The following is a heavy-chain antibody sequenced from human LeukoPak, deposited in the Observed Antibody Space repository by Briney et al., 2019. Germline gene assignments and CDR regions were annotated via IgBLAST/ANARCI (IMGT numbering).Heavy chain of an antibody. J-gene: IGHJ5*02. Sequence: SETLSLTCAVSGGSISSGGYSWSWIRQPPGKGLEWIGYIYHSGSTYYNPSLKSRVTISVDRSKNQFSLKLSSVTAADTAVYYCARGGYCSSTSCYGGVYWFDPWGQGTLVTVSS. V-gene: IGHV4-30-2*01. CDR2: IYHSGST. D-gene: IGHD2-2*01. CDR1: GGSISSGGYS. CDR3: ARGGYCSSTSCYGGVYWFDP.